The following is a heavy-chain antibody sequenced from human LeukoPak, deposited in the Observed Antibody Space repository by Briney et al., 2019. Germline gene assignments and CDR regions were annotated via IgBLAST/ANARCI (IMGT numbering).Heavy chain of an antibody. Sequence: KPGASVKVSCKASGYTLTGYYLHWVRQAPGQGLEWLGWINLNGGGTLSAQKFQGRVTMTRDASISTAYMELSGLRSDDTAVYYCATRCTNGVCYKAYYMDVWGKGTTVTVSS. D-gene: IGHD2-8*01. CDR2: INLNGGGT. CDR1: GYTLTGYY. V-gene: IGHV1-2*02. CDR3: ATRCTNGVCYKAYYMDV. J-gene: IGHJ6*03.